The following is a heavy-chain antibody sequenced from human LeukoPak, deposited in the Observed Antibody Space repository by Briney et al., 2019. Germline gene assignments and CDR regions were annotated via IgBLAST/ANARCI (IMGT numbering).Heavy chain of an antibody. D-gene: IGHD3-10*01. CDR3: ARDGERVLSHDL. Sequence: GGSLRLSCAVSGFTVSTNYMSWVRQAPRKGLEWVSIIHRDGSTNYADSVKGRFTISRDNSKNTLYIQMNSLRTEDTAVYYCARDGERVLSHDLWGQGTLVTVSS. CDR2: IHRDGST. V-gene: IGHV3-66*01. CDR1: GFTVSTNY. J-gene: IGHJ5*02.